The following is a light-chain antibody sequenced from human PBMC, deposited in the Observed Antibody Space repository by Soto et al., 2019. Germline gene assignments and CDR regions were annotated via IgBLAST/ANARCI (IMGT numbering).Light chain of an antibody. Sequence: QSVLTQPPSASGTPGQRVTISCSGSSSNIGSNTVNWYQQLPGTAPKLLIYGNNQRPSGVPDRFSGSKSGTSASLAISGLQSEDEADYYCAAWDDSLTAGVFGGGTQLTVL. V-gene: IGLV1-44*01. CDR1: SSNIGSNT. CDR3: AAWDDSLTAGV. CDR2: GNN. J-gene: IGLJ3*02.